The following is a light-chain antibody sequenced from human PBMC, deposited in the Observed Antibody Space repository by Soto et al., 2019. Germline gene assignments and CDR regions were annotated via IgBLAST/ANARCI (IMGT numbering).Light chain of an antibody. CDR2: GAS. CDR1: QSLNTD. CDR3: QQYKSWPPIT. J-gene: IGKJ5*01. Sequence: EIGLTQSPDSLSVSPGEAATLSSSASQSLNTDLAWYQQKPGQAPRLLLYGASTRATGISTRFSSGGSGTEFTLTISGLQSEDSAVYYCQQYKSWPPITFGQGTRLEIK. V-gene: IGKV3-15*01.